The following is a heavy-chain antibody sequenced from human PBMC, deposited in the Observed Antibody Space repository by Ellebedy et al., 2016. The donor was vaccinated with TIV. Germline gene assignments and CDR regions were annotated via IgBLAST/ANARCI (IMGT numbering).Heavy chain of an antibody. Sequence: ASVKVSXXASGYTFTSYYMHWVRQAPGQGLEWMGIINPSGGSTSYAQKFQGRVTMTRDTSTSTVYMELSSLRSEDTAVYYCARKSRGNWFDPWGQGTLVTVSS. CDR2: INPSGGST. V-gene: IGHV1-46*01. CDR3: ARKSRGNWFDP. J-gene: IGHJ5*02. CDR1: GYTFTSYY. D-gene: IGHD5/OR15-5a*01.